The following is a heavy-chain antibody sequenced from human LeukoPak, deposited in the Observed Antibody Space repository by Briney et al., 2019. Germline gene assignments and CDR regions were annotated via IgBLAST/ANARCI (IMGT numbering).Heavy chain of an antibody. D-gene: IGHD1-26*01. V-gene: IGHV3-30*04. J-gene: IGHJ4*02. Sequence: GGSLRLSCAASGFTFSSYAMHWVRQAPGKGLEWVAVISYDGSNKYYADSVKGRFTISRDNSKNTLYLQMNSLRAEDTAVYYCARGGSGSYYYDYWGQGTLVTVSS. CDR3: ARGGSGSYYYDY. CDR1: GFTFSSYA. CDR2: ISYDGSNK.